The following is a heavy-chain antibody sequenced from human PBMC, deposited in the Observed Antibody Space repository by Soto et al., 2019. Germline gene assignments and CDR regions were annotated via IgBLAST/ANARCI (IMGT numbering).Heavy chain of an antibody. Sequence: EVQLVESGGGSVQPGGSLRLSCEASGFTFSNFWMSWIRQVLGKGLEWVANVRQDGSQKYLVDSVKGRFTISRDNAKNSLYLQMNSLRAEDTAVYYGVRDGSSGWHFDSWGQGTLVTVSS. CDR2: VRQDGSQK. CDR3: VRDGSSGWHFDS. V-gene: IGHV3-7*01. D-gene: IGHD6-19*01. J-gene: IGHJ4*02. CDR1: GFTFSNFW.